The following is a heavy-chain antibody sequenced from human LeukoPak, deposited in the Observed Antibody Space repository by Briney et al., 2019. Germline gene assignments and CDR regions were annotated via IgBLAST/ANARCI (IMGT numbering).Heavy chain of an antibody. CDR3: ARGPPTYYYDSSDPPNDAFDI. CDR2: IYHSGST. J-gene: IGHJ3*02. Sequence: PSQTLSLTCAVSGGSISSGGYSWSWIRQPPGKGLEWIGYIYHSGSTYYNPSLKSRVTISVDRSKNQFSLKLSSVTAADTAVYYCARGPPTYYYDSSDPPNDAFDIWGQGTMVTVSS. D-gene: IGHD3-22*01. CDR1: GGSISSGGYS. V-gene: IGHV4-30-2*01.